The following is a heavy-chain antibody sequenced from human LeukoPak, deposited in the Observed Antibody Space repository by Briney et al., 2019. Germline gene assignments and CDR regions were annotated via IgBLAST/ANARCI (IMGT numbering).Heavy chain of an antibody. D-gene: IGHD2-8*01. CDR2: INTNTGNP. J-gene: IGHJ5*02. CDR1: GYTFTSYA. V-gene: IGHV7-4-1*02. Sequence: ASVKVSCKASGYTFTSYAMNWVRQAPGQGLEWMGWINTNTGNPTYAQGFTGRFVFSLDTSVSTTYLQISSLKTEDTAVYYCASDRYCTNGVCSPHNWFDPWGQGTLVTVSS. CDR3: ASDRYCTNGVCSPHNWFDP.